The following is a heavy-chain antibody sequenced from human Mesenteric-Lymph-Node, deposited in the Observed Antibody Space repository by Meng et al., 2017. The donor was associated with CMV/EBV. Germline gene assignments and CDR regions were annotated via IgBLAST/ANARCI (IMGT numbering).Heavy chain of an antibody. CDR3: ASALEYYYDATASGIDY. J-gene: IGHJ4*02. Sequence: GGSLRLSCAASGFTFSSYYMNWVRQAPGKGLEWVSSISSSGRSIYYADSVKGRFTISRDNAKNSLYLQMNSLRAEDTAVYYCASALEYYYDATASGIDYWGQGTLVTVSS. CDR2: ISSSGRSI. CDR1: GFTFSSYY. V-gene: IGHV3-21*01. D-gene: IGHD3-22*01.